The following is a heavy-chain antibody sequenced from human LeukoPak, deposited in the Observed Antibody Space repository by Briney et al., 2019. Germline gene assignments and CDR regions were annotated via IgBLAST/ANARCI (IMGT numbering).Heavy chain of an antibody. V-gene: IGHV3-64*02. J-gene: IGHJ4*02. CDR2: ISSNGGST. CDR3: ARDLRGSNAY. Sequence: GGSLRLSCAASGFTFSSYAMHWVRQAPGKGLEYVSGISSNGGSTNYADSVKGRFAISRDNSKNTLYLQMGSLRVEDMAVYYCARDLRGSNAYWGQGTLVTVSS. D-gene: IGHD1-26*01. CDR1: GFTFSSYA.